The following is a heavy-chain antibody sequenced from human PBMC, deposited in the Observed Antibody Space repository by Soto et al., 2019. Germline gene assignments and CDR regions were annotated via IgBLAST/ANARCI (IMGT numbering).Heavy chain of an antibody. V-gene: IGHV1-18*01. J-gene: IGHJ6*02. CDR3: VRGGILEANRPYYYYGLDV. Sequence: GASVKVSCKAFGYTFTTYGLSWVRQAPGQGLEWMGWVSPYNGNTYYTPRLQGRVTMTTDTSTSTAYMSLRSLRSDDTAIYYCVRGGILEANRPYYYYGLDVWGQGTPVTSP. CDR2: VSPYNGNT. CDR1: GYTFTTYG. D-gene: IGHD1-1*01.